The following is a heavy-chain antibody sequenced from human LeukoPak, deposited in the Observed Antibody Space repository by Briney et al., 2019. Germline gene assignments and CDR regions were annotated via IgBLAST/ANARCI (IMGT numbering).Heavy chain of an antibody. CDR2: ISSTGSTI. V-gene: IGHV3-11*01. Sequence: GGSLRLSCAASGFTFSDYYMSWIRQAPGKGLEWVSYISSTGSTIFYADSVKGRFIISRDNAKDSLYLQMNSLRAEDTAVYYCARVVYCSGGSCQIFAFDIWGQGTMVTVSS. CDR1: GFTFSDYY. D-gene: IGHD2-15*01. CDR3: ARVVYCSGGSCQIFAFDI. J-gene: IGHJ3*02.